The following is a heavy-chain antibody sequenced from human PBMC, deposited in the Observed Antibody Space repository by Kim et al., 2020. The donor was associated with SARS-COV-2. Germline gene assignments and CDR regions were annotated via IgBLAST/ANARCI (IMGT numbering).Heavy chain of an antibody. CDR3: ARGFRVYAMNPQESFYYYYGMDV. CDR2: IYYSGST. D-gene: IGHD2-8*01. CDR1: GGSVSSGSYY. Sequence: SETLSLTCTVSGGSVSSGSYYWSWIRQPPGKGLEWIGYIYYSGSTNYNPSLKSRVTISVDTSKNQFSLKLSSVTAADTAVYYCARGFRVYAMNPQESFYYYYGMDVWGQGTTVTVSS. V-gene: IGHV4-61*01. J-gene: IGHJ6*02.